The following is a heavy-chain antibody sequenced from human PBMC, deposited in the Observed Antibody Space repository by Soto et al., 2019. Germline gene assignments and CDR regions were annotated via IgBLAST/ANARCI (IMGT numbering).Heavy chain of an antibody. D-gene: IGHD1-1*01. CDR3: ASWHEREHAYDV. J-gene: IGHJ3*01. V-gene: IGHV3-53*01. Sequence: PGGSLRLSCAAFGLTVSGKKYVAWVRRAPGKGLEWVSALYDVDGSFYADSVKGRFTTSSDNSKTTVYLQMNGLRPDDTAVYYFASWHEREHAYDVWGQGTTVTVS. CDR1: GLTVSGKKY. CDR2: LYDVDGS.